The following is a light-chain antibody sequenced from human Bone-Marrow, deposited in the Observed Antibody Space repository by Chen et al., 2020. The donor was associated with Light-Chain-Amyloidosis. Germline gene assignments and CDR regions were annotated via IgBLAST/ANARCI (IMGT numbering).Light chain of an antibody. CDR2: RDT. CDR3: QSANSSGTYEGI. Sequence: SYELTQPPSVSVSPGQTARITCSGDDLPTKYAYWYQQKPGQAPVLVIPRDTERPSGIPERFAGSSSGTTATLTISGVRAEDEADYHCQSANSSGTYEGIFGGGTKLTVL. J-gene: IGLJ2*01. V-gene: IGLV3-25*03. CDR1: DLPTKY.